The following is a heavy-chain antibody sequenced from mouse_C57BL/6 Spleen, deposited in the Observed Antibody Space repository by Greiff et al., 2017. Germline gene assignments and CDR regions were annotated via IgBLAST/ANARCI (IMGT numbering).Heavy chain of an antibody. Sequence: QVQLQQPGAELVRPGSSVKLSCKASGYTFTSYWMAWVKQRPGQGLEWIGNIYPSDSETHYNQKFKDKATLTVDKSSSTAYMQLSSLTSEDSAVYYCARDGHYYGSSYWYFDVWGTGTTVTVSS. CDR2: IYPSDSET. D-gene: IGHD1-1*01. J-gene: IGHJ1*03. CDR1: GYTFTSYW. V-gene: IGHV1-61*01. CDR3: ARDGHYYGSSYWYFDV.